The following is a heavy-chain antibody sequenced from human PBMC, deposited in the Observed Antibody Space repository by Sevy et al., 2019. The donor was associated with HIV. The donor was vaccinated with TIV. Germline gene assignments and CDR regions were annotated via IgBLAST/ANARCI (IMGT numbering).Heavy chain of an antibody. CDR2: IRSGASTI. Sequence: VGSLRLSCAASGFIFSDYYMSWIRQAPGKGLECISYIRSGASTILYADSVKGRFTISRDNAKNSLYLQMNSLRADDTAVYYCVREDWNDVIDYWGQGTLVTVSS. CDR1: GFIFSDYY. D-gene: IGHD1-1*01. J-gene: IGHJ4*02. CDR3: VREDWNDVIDY. V-gene: IGHV3-11*01.